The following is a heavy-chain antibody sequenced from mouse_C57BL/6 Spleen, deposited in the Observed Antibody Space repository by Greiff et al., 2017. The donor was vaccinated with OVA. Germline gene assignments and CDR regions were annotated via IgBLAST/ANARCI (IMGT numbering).Heavy chain of an antibody. V-gene: IGHV1-15*01. J-gene: IGHJ1*03. Sequence: VQLQQSGAELVRPGASVTLSCKASGYTFTDYEMHWVKQTPVHGLEWIGAIDPETGGTAYNQKFKGKAILTADKSSSTAYMELRSLTSEDSAVYYCTRNYGSSYGGWGTGTTVTVSS. CDR3: TRNYGSSYGG. CDR2: IDPETGGT. D-gene: IGHD1-1*01. CDR1: GYTFTDYE.